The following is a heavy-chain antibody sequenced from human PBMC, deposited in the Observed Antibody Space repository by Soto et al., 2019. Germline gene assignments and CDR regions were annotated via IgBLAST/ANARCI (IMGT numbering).Heavy chain of an antibody. D-gene: IGHD2-2*03. CDR1: GFTFSSYA. J-gene: IGHJ2*01. Sequence: GGSLRLSCAASGFTFSSYAMSWVRQTPGKGLEWVSAISGSGGSTYYADSVKGRFTISRDNSKNTLYLQMNSLRAEDTAVYYCAKGLDIGTYWYFDLWGRGTLVTVSS. V-gene: IGHV3-23*01. CDR2: ISGSGGST. CDR3: AKGLDIGTYWYFDL.